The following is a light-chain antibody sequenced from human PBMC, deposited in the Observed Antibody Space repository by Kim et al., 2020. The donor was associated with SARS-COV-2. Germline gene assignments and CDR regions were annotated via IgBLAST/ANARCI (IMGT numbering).Light chain of an antibody. CDR2: GKN. V-gene: IGLV3-19*01. CDR3: NSRDSSGNHLV. J-gene: IGLJ3*02. CDR1: SLRSYY. Sequence: SSELTQDPAVSVALGQTVRITCQGDSLRSYYASWYQQKPGQAPVLVISGKNNRPSGIPDRFSGSSSGNTASLTITGAQAEDEADYYCNSRDSSGNHLVFVGGTQLTVL.